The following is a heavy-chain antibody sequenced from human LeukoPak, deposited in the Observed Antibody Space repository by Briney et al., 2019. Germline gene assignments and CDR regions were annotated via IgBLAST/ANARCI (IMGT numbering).Heavy chain of an antibody. V-gene: IGHV3-23*01. Sequence: GGSLRLSCAASGFTFSSYAMSWVRQAPGKGLEWVSAISGSGGSTYYADSVKGRFTISRDNSKNTLYLQMNSLRVEDTAVYYCAKDHYYDSSGYYYGDYWGQGTLVTVSS. D-gene: IGHD3-22*01. CDR1: GFTFSSYA. CDR2: ISGSGGST. CDR3: AKDHYYDSSGYYYGDY. J-gene: IGHJ4*02.